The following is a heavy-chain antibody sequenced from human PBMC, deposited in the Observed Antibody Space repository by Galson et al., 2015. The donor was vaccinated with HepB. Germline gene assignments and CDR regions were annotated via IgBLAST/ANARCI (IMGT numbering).Heavy chain of an antibody. CDR1: GFTFSSYE. CDR3: ARADRGSGWYWYYFDY. D-gene: IGHD6-19*01. J-gene: IGHJ4*02. V-gene: IGHV3-48*03. Sequence: SLRLSCAASGFTFSSYEMNWVRQAPGKGLEWVSYISSSGSTIYYADSVKGRFTISRDNAKNSLYLQMNSLRAEDTAVYYCARADRGSGWYWYYFDYWGQGTLVTVSS. CDR2: ISSSGSTI.